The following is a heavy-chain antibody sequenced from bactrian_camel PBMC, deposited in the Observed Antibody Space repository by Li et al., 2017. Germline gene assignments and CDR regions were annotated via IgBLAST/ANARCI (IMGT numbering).Heavy chain of an antibody. CDR1: GNTASTAC. D-gene: IGHD5*01. CDR3: AAAFVKTCRWSTMGWNY. Sequence: HVQLVESGGGPVQTGGSLRLSCAASGNTASTACMGWFRQAPGKEREKVANLYTGGTWYTDSVKGRFTVSQDSSKSTLFLQMNSLKPEDTATYFCAAAFVKTCRWSTMGWNYWGQGTQVTVS. J-gene: IGHJ4*01. V-gene: IGHV3S57*01. CDR2: LYTGGT.